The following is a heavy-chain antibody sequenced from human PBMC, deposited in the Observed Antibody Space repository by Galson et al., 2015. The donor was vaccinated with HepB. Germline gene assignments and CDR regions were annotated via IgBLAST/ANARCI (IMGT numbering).Heavy chain of an antibody. Sequence: SLRLSCAASGFTFSSYGMHWVRQAPGKGLEWVAVISYDGSNKYYADSVKGRFTISRDNSKNTLYLQMNSLRAEDTAVYYCAKDLFRSTSELSILGYYYYGMDVWGQGTTVTVSS. V-gene: IGHV3-30*18. CDR2: ISYDGSNK. CDR3: AKDLFRSTSELSILGYYYYGMDV. J-gene: IGHJ6*02. D-gene: IGHD2-2*01. CDR1: GFTFSSYG.